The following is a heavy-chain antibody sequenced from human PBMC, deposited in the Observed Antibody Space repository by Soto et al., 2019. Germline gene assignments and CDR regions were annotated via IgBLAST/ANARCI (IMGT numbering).Heavy chain of an antibody. V-gene: IGHV4-59*01. CDR2: IYYSGST. CDR3: ARDKSELGTVEAYYYYMDV. Sequence: SETLSLTCTVSGGSITSYYWTWIRQPPGKGLEWIGNIYYSGSTNYNPSLRSRVTISVDTSKNQFSLKLTSVTAADTAVYYCARDKSELGTVEAYYYYMDVWGKGTTVTVAS. J-gene: IGHJ6*03. CDR1: GGSITSYY. D-gene: IGHD4-17*01.